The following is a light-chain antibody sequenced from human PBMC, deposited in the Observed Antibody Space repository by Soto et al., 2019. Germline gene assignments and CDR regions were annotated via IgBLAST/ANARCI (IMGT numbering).Light chain of an antibody. J-gene: IGKJ2*01. V-gene: IGKV3-20*01. CDR2: DAS. CDR3: QQYGSSSYT. Sequence: ENVLTQSPGTLSLSPGERATLSCMASQSVSSSDLAWYQQKPGQAPRLLIYDASSRATGIPDRFSGSGSGTDFTLIISRLEPEDFAVYCCQQYGSSSYTFGQGTKLEIK. CDR1: QSVSSSD.